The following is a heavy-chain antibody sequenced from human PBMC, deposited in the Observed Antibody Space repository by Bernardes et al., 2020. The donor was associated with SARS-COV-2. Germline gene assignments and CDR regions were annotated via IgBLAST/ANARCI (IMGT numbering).Heavy chain of an antibody. J-gene: IGHJ6*02. CDR2: IHYSGNT. CDR1: SGSISSHY. D-gene: IGHD2-15*01. V-gene: IGHV4-59*11. CDR3: ARHRGVVRGSGTYYYYYGMDV. Sequence: SETLSLTCTVSSGSISSHYWSWIRQPPGKGLEWIGYIHYSGNTDYNPSLKSRVITSLDTSKNHLSLKLDSVTAADTAVYYCARHRGVVRGSGTYYYYYGMDVWGQGTTVTVSS.